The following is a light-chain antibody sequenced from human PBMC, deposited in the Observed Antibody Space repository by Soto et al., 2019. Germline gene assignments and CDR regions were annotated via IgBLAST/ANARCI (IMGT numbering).Light chain of an antibody. CDR3: HQFDSSLT. Sequence: EIVLTQSPGTLSLSPGERATLSCRASQSFSSSYFAWYQQKPGQAPRLLIYGASSRATGIPDRFSGSASGTDFTLTISRLEPEDFALYFCHQFDSSLTFGQGTKVEIK. J-gene: IGKJ1*01. CDR1: QSFSSSY. CDR2: GAS. V-gene: IGKV3-20*01.